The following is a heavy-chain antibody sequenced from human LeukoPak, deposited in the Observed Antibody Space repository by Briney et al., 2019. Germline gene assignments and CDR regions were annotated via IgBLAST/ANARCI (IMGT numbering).Heavy chain of an antibody. CDR3: ARCCVRSGTSWGYPANWFDP. Sequence: SETLSLTCAVYGGSFSGYYWSWIRQPPGKGLEWIGEIDHSGSTNYNPSLKSRVTISVDTSKNQFSLKLSSVTAADTAVYYCARCCVRSGTSWGYPANWFDPWGQGTLVTVSS. V-gene: IGHV4-34*01. CDR1: GGSFSGYY. CDR2: IDHSGST. J-gene: IGHJ5*02. D-gene: IGHD2-2*01.